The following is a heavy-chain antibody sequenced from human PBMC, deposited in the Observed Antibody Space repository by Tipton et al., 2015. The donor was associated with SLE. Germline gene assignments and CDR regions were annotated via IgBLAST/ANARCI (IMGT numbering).Heavy chain of an antibody. D-gene: IGHD2-2*01. V-gene: IGHV1-2*02. CDR3: ARAGEVVVPADWGTNDY. J-gene: IGHJ4*02. CDR2: INPNSGGT. Sequence: QLVQSGAEVKKPGASVKVSCKASGYTFTGYYMHWVRQAPGQGLEWMGWINPNSGGTNYAQKFQGRVTMTRDTSISTAYMELSRLRSDDTAVYYCARAGEVVVPADWGTNDYWGQGTLVTVSS. CDR1: GYTFTGYY.